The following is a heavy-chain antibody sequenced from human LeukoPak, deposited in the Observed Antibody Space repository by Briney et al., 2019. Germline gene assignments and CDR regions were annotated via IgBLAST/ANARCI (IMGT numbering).Heavy chain of an antibody. D-gene: IGHD5-18*01. CDR2: ISYDGSNK. V-gene: IGHV3-30*18. Sequence: GGSLRLSCAASGFTFSSYGMLWVRQAPGKGLEWVAVISYDGSNKYYADSVKGRFTISRDNSKNTLYLQMNSLRAEDTAVYYCAKADTAMVVLRSFDYWGQGTLVTVSS. CDR1: GFTFSSYG. J-gene: IGHJ4*02. CDR3: AKADTAMVVLRSFDY.